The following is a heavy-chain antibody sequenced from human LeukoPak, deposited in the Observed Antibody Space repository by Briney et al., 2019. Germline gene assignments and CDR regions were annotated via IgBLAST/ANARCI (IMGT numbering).Heavy chain of an antibody. Sequence: GASVKVSCKASEYTFTDYYIHWVRQAPGQGLEWMGWITPNSGGTNYAQKFQGRVTMTRDTSISTAYMELGGLTSDDTAVYYCARPYCSGGSCHDYFDYWGQGTLVTVSS. CDR2: ITPNSGGT. CDR3: ARPYCSGGSCHDYFDY. CDR1: EYTFTDYY. V-gene: IGHV1-2*02. J-gene: IGHJ4*02. D-gene: IGHD2-15*01.